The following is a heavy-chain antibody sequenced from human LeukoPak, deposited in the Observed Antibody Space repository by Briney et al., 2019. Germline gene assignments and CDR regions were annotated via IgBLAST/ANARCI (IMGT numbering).Heavy chain of an antibody. Sequence: GGSLRLSCAASGFTFSSYEMNWVRQAPGKGLEWVSYISSSGSTIYYADSVKGRFTISRDNAKNSLYLHMNSLRAKDTAVYHCARDPYYGDYVVWGQGTLVTVSS. J-gene: IGHJ4*02. V-gene: IGHV3-48*03. D-gene: IGHD4-17*01. CDR3: ARDPYYGDYVV. CDR2: ISSSGSTI. CDR1: GFTFSSYE.